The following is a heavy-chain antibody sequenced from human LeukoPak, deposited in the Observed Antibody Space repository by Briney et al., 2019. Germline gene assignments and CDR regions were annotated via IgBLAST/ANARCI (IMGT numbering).Heavy chain of an antibody. CDR1: GYGFTSYW. J-gene: IGHJ4*02. CDR2: IYPDESDT. Sequence: GASLQISSKGSGYGFTSYWISWVRQMPGKGLEWMGIIYPDESDTRYSPSFQGQVTISADKSISTAYLQWSSLKASDTAIYYCARDVRYSYGFGYWGQGTLVTVSS. CDR3: ARDVRYSYGFGY. D-gene: IGHD5-18*01. V-gene: IGHV5-51*01.